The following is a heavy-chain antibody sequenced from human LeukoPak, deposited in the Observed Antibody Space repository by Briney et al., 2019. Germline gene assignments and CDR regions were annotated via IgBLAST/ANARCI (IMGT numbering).Heavy chain of an antibody. Sequence: ASVKVSCKASGYTFTGYYLHWVRQAPGQGLEWMGWINPNSGGTNYAQKFQVRVTLTRDTSISTAYMDLGSLRSDDTAVYYCAREWDHSYYGMDVWGQGTTVTVPS. V-gene: IGHV1-2*02. D-gene: IGHD1-26*01. J-gene: IGHJ6*02. CDR3: AREWDHSYYGMDV. CDR1: GYTFTGYY. CDR2: INPNSGGT.